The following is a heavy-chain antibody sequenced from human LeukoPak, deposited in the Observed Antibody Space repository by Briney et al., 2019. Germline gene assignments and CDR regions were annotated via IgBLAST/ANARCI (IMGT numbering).Heavy chain of an antibody. V-gene: IGHV3-53*01. CDR2: IYNGDQT. CDR1: GFTFSSYG. CDR3: ARADQWLAFDY. D-gene: IGHD6-19*01. J-gene: IGHJ4*02. Sequence: PGGSLRLSCAASGFTFSSYGMSWVRQAPGKGLEWVSVIYNGDQTNYVDSVKGRFTISRDNSKNTLYLQMNSLRGEDTAVYYCARADQWLAFDYWGQGILVTVSS.